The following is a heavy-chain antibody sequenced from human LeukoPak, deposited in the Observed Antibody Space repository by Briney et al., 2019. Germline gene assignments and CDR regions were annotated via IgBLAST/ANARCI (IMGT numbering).Heavy chain of an antibody. CDR1: GYSINSAYY. CDR2: ISHSGST. J-gene: IGHJ6*03. V-gene: IGHV4-38-2*01. D-gene: IGHD5-24*01. CDR3: ARRKASERNYYYYYMDV. Sequence: PSETLSLTCAVSGYSINSAYYWGWIRQPPGKGLEWIGTISHSGSTYYNPSLKSRVTISIDTSKNQFSLKLNSVTAADTAVYYCARRKASERNYYYYYMDVWGKGTTVTVSS.